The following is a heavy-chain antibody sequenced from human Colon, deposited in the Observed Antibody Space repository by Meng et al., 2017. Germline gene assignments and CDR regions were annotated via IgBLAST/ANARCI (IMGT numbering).Heavy chain of an antibody. D-gene: IGHD3-3*01. CDR3: ARVGFLGWLVDSPYYYYYGMDV. CDR2: IYHSGST. CDR1: GGSISSSNW. Sequence: GSLRLSCAVSGGSISSSNWWSWVRQPPGKGLEWIGEIYHSGSTNYNPSLKSRVTISVDKSKNQFSLKLSSVTAADTAVYYCARVGFLGWLVDSPYYYYYGMDVWGQGTTATVSS. J-gene: IGHJ6*02. V-gene: IGHV4-4*02.